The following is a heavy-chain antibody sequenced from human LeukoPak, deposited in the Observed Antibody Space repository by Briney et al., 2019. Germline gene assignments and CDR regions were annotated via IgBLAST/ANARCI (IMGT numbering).Heavy chain of an antibody. CDR1: GLTFSSFE. D-gene: IGHD1-1*01. V-gene: IGHV3-48*03. J-gene: IGHJ3*01. CDR2: ISSSGSTM. Sequence: GGPLRLSCAASGLTFSSFEMNWVRQAPGKGLEWISYISSSGSTMYYADSVKGRFTISRDNAKDSLYLQMNSLRAEDTAVYYCARERGTYRDAFDVWGQGTMVTVSS. CDR3: ARERGTYRDAFDV.